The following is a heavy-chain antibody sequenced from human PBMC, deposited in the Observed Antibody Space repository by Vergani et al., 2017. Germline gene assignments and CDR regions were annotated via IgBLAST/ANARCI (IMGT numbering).Heavy chain of an antibody. V-gene: IGHV1-69*01. CDR2: IIPIFGTA. D-gene: IGHD3-22*01. J-gene: IGHJ4*02. CDR1: GGTFSSYA. CDR3: AGGYYDSSGFDY. Sequence: QVQLVQSGAEVKKPGSSVKVSCKASGGTFSSYAISWVRQAPGQGLEWMGGIIPIFGTANYSQQFQGRVTITTDESTSTAYMELSSLRYEDTAVYYCAGGYYDSSGFDYWGQGTLVTVSS.